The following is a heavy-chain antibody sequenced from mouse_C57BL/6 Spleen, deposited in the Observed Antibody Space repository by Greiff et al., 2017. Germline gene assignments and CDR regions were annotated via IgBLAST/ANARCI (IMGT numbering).Heavy chain of an antibody. Sequence: QVQLQQSGAELARPGASVKLSCKASGYTFTSYGISWVKQRTGQGLEWIGEIYPRSGNTYYNEKFKGKATLTADKSSSTAYMELRSLTSEDSAVYFCARLGSSGYLYYFDYWDKAPLSQSPQ. CDR1: GYTFTSYG. CDR2: IYPRSGNT. J-gene: IGHJ2*01. V-gene: IGHV1-81*01. CDR3: ARLGSSGYLYYFDY. D-gene: IGHD3-2*02.